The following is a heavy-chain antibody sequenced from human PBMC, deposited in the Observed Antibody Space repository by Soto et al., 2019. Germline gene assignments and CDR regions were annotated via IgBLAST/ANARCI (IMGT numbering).Heavy chain of an antibody. CDR1: GFPFSNHA. Sequence: PGGSLRLSCAGSGFPFSNHAMHWVRQAPGKGLEWVAFISYNGNYKFYADSVKGRFTISRDDSRSIAYLQMNSLKTEDTAVYYCTRAIRVSGDAFDIWGQGTMVTVSS. J-gene: IGHJ3*02. CDR3: TRAIRVSGDAFDI. D-gene: IGHD3-10*01. CDR2: ISYNGNYK. V-gene: IGHV3-30*04.